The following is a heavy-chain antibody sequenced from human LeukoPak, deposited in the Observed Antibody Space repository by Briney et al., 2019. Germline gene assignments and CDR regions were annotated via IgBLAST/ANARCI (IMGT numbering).Heavy chain of an antibody. V-gene: IGHV3-30-3*01. CDR2: ISYDGSDK. CDR3: ASTPSLVPAAPVDY. Sequence: GGSLRLSCAASGFIFTNYAINWVRQAPGKGLEWVAVISYDGSDKYYADSVKGRFTISRDNSKNTLYLQMNSLRAEDTAVYYCASTPSLVPAAPVDYWGQGTLVTVSS. CDR1: GFIFTNYA. J-gene: IGHJ4*02. D-gene: IGHD2-2*01.